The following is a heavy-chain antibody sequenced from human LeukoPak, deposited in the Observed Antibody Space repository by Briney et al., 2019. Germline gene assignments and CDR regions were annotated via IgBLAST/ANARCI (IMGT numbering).Heavy chain of an antibody. Sequence: ASVKVSCKSSGYTFTSYGISWVRQAPGQGLEWMGCISAYNGNTNYAQKLQGRVTMTTHTSTSTAYMELRSLRSDDTAVYYCARDRGTYYYGSGTTVDYWGQGTLVTVSS. D-gene: IGHD3-10*01. CDR2: ISAYNGNT. J-gene: IGHJ4*02. V-gene: IGHV1-18*04. CDR3: ARDRGTYYYGSGTTVDY. CDR1: GYTFTSYG.